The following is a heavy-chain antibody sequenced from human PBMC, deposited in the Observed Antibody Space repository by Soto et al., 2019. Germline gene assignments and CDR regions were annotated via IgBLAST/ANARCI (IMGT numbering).Heavy chain of an antibody. CDR1: GGTFSSYT. CDR3: ARGIVVVVAATSGNYYYGMDV. Sequence: ASVKVSCKASGGTFSSYTISWVRQAPGQGLEWMGRIIPIFGKANYAQKFQGRVTITADESTSTAYMELSSLRSEDTAVYYCARGIVVVVAATSGNYYYGMDVWGQGTTVTVSS. CDR2: IIPIFGKA. J-gene: IGHJ6*02. V-gene: IGHV1-69*13. D-gene: IGHD2-15*01.